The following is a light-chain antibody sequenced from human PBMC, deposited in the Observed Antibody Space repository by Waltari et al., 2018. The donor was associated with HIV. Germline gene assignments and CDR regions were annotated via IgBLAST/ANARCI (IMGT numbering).Light chain of an antibody. CDR3: QQYNKGPLGIT. V-gene: IGKV3-15*01. CDR1: QSVSSN. Sequence: EIVMTQPPATLSVSPGGRATLFCRASQSVSSNLAWYQQKPGQGPRLLIYGATTRATGFPARFGGSGSGTEFTLTISSLQSEDFGVYYCQQYNKGPLGITFGQGTRLEI. CDR2: GAT. J-gene: IGKJ5*01.